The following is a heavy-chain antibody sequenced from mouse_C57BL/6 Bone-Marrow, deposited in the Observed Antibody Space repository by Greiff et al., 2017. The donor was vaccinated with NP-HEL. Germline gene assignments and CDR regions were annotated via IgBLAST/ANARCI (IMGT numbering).Heavy chain of an antibody. CDR2: ISYDGSN. CDR3: ARGFYYSNYEDFDY. Sequence: EVQLQESGPGLVKPSQSLSLTCSVTGYSITSGYYWNWIRQFPGNKLEWMGYISYDGSNNYNPSLKNRISSTRDTSKNQFFLKLNSVTTEDTATYYCARGFYYSNYEDFDYWGQGTTLTVSS. D-gene: IGHD2-5*01. J-gene: IGHJ2*01. CDR1: GYSITSGYY. V-gene: IGHV3-6*01.